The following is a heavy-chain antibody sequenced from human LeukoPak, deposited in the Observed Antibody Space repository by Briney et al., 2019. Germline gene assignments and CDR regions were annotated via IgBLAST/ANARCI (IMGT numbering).Heavy chain of an antibody. Sequence: SDTLSLTCTVSGGSISRSRYYWGGIRQPPGTGLEWIGRMYYSGSTFYNPSHKRRVTTSVDTSKNQFSLKLSSVTAADTAVYYCARESYGSRSYDYYYYYMDVWGKGTTVTVSS. V-gene: IGHV4-39*07. CDR2: MYYSGST. D-gene: IGHD3-10*01. CDR1: GGSISRSRYY. J-gene: IGHJ6*03. CDR3: ARESYGSRSYDYYYYYMDV.